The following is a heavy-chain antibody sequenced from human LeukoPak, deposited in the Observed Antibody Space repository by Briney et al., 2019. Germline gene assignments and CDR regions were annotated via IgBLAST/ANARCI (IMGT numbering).Heavy chain of an antibody. CDR3: TRSADSSSWFPSSYCYYMDV. Sequence: GGSLRLSCAASGFAFSGSAMHWVRQASGKGLEWVGRIRSKANSYATAYAASVKGRFTISRDDSKNTAYLQMNSLKTEDTAVYYCTRSADSSSWFPSSYCYYMDVWGKGTTVTISS. J-gene: IGHJ6*03. D-gene: IGHD6-13*01. CDR2: IRSKANSYAT. V-gene: IGHV3-73*01. CDR1: GFAFSGSA.